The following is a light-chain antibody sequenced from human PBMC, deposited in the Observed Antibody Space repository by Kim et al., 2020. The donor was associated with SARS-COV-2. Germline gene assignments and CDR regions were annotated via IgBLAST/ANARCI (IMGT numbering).Light chain of an antibody. Sequence: SSELTQDPAVSVALGQTVRITCQGDSLRSYYASWYQQKPGQAPVLVIYGKNNRPSGIPDRFSGSSSGNTASLTITGAQAEDEADYYCKSRDSSGKVVFCGVTQLTVL. CDR3: KSRDSSGKVV. J-gene: IGLJ2*01. CDR2: GKN. V-gene: IGLV3-19*01. CDR1: SLRSYY.